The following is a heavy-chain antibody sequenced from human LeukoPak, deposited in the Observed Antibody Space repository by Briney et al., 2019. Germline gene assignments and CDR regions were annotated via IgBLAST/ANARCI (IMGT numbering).Heavy chain of an antibody. V-gene: IGHV1-69*05. CDR2: IIPIFGTA. Sequence: SVRVSCKASGGTFSSYAMSWVRQAPGQGLEWMGGIIPIFGTANYAQKFQGRVTITTDESTSTAYMELSSLRSEDTAVYYCASSYSYGHWYFDYWGQGTLVTVSS. D-gene: IGHD5-18*01. J-gene: IGHJ4*02. CDR3: ASSYSYGHWYFDY. CDR1: GGTFSSYA.